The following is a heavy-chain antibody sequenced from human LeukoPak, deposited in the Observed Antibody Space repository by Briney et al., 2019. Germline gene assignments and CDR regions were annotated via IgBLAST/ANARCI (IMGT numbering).Heavy chain of an antibody. J-gene: IGHJ6*03. D-gene: IGHD3-3*02. CDR3: ASSPLLDPPSRYYYMDV. CDR1: GGSISSGGYY. CDR2: IYHSGST. V-gene: IGHV4-30-2*01. Sequence: PSETLSLTCTVSGGSISSGGYYWSWIRQPPGKGLEWIGYIYHSGSTYYNPSLKSRVTISVDRSKNQFSLKLSSVTAADTAVYYCASSPLLDPPSRYYYMDVWGKGTTVTVSS.